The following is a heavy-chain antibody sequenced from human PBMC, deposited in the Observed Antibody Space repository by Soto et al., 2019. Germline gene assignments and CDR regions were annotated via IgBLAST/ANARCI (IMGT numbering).Heavy chain of an antibody. CDR2: ISAYNGNT. J-gene: IGHJ4*02. CDR1: GYTFTSYG. CDR3: ARDWRSGGMGGYFDY. Sequence: ASVKVSCKASGYTFTSYGISWVRQAPGQGLEWMGWISAYNGNTNYAQKLQGRVTMTTDTSTSTAYMELRSLRSDDTAVYYCARDWRSGGMGGYFDYWGQGTLVTVSS. V-gene: IGHV1-18*01. D-gene: IGHD2-15*01.